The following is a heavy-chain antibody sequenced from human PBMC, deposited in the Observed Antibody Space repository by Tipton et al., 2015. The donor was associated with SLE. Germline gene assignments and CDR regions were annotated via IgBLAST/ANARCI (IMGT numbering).Heavy chain of an antibody. CDR2: ISHDGGA. V-gene: IGHV4-34*01. J-gene: IGHJ6*02. D-gene: IGHD6-13*01. Sequence: TLSLTCTVFDGSLSGYYWAWLRQSPGKGLEWIGEISHDGGANYNPSPESRGTISLETSKNQFSLKLTSVTAADTAVYYCARDGGQRVISGTYDFYYYGLDVWGQGTTVTVSS. CDR1: DGSLSGYY. CDR3: ARDGGQRVISGTYDFYYYGLDV.